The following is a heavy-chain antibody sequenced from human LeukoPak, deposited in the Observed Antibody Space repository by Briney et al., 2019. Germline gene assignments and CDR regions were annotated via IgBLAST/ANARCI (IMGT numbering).Heavy chain of an antibody. CDR2: IIPIFGTA. Sequence: ASVKVSCKASGGTFSSYAISWVRQAPGQGLEWMGGIIPIFGTAHYAQKFQGRVKITADESTSTAYMELSSLRSEDTAVYYCARSRLGRLSHPKHSEYFQHWGQGTLVTVSS. CDR1: GGTFSSYA. CDR3: ARSRLGRLSHPKHSEYFQH. J-gene: IGHJ1*01. D-gene: IGHD3-10*01. V-gene: IGHV1-69*13.